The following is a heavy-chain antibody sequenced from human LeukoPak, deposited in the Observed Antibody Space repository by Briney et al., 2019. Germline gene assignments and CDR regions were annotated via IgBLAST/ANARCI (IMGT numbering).Heavy chain of an antibody. CDR1: GGSISSGDYY. CDR3: ARSLYDSSGSHWYFDL. J-gene: IGHJ2*01. Sequence: SETLSLTCTVSGGSISSGDYYWGWIRQPPGKGLEWIGYIYYSGSTYYNPSLKSRVTISVDTSKNQFSLKLSSVTAADTAVYYCARSLYDSSGSHWYFDLWGRGTLVTVSS. CDR2: IYYSGST. D-gene: IGHD3-22*01. V-gene: IGHV4-30-4*01.